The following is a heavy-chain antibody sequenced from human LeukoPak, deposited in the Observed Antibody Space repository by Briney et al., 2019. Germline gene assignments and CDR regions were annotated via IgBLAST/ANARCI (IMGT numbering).Heavy chain of an antibody. V-gene: IGHV3-49*04. CDR2: IRNKAYGGTT. D-gene: IGHD3-22*01. CDR1: GFTLGDYA. Sequence: GGSLRLSCTAAGFTLGDYAMSWGRQAPGKGLEWVGFIRNKAYGGTTEYAASVKGRFTISRDDSKSIAYLQMNSLKTEDTAVYYCTRPPVVMIAPGFYFDYWGQGTLVTVSS. CDR3: TRPPVVMIAPGFYFDY. J-gene: IGHJ4*02.